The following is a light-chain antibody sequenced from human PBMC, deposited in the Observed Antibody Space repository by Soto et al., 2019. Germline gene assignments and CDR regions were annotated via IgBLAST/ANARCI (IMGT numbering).Light chain of an antibody. Sequence: QSALTQPPSVSGSPGQSVAISCTGTSSDVGSYNRVSWYQQPPGTAPKLMIYDVNNRPSGVPDRFSGSKSGNTASLTISGLQAEDEADYYCNSYTGSSTYVFGTGTQLTVL. CDR2: DVN. J-gene: IGLJ1*01. V-gene: IGLV2-18*02. CDR3: NSYTGSSTYV. CDR1: SSDVGSYNR.